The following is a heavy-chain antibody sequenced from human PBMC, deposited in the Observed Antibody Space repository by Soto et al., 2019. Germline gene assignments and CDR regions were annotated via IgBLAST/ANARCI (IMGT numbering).Heavy chain of an antibody. V-gene: IGHV3-53*01. CDR2: LYDLDGT. CDR3: ATWHLREHAYDI. J-gene: IGHJ3*02. Sequence: AGGSLRLSCAAFGFTVSGKKYVAWVHQAPGKGLEWVSALYDLDGTYYADSVKGRFTTSSDSSRTTVYLQMNDLRPDDTAVYSCATWHLREHAYDIWGQGTTVTVSS. CDR1: GFTVSGKKY. D-gene: IGHD3-10*01.